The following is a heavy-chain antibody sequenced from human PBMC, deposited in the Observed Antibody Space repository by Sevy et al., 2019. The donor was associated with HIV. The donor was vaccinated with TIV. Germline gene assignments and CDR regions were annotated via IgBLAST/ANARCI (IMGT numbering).Heavy chain of an antibody. CDR2: ISGSGGSGDKT. V-gene: IGHV3-23*01. CDR1: GLTFSNYA. Sequence: GGSLRLSCAASGLTFSNYAMNWVRQAPGKGLEWVSGISGSGGSGDKTNYADSVKGRFTISRDDSKNSLYLQLNSPRAEDTAIYYCARKYDSSGYFDYWGQGTLVTVSS. CDR3: ARKYDSSGYFDY. J-gene: IGHJ4*02. D-gene: IGHD3-22*01.